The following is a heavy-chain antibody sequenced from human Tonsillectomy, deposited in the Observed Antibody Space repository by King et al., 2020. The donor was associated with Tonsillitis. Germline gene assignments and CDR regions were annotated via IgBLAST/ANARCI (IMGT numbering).Heavy chain of an antibody. CDR3: AKAIVVAKISLDS. Sequence: VQLVESGGGLVQPGGSLRLSCAASGFTFNSIAMTWVRQAPGKGLEWGSTITGSGGTTYYADSVKGRFTISRDNSNNTLFLQMNSLRDEETAVYYCAKAIVVAKISLDSWGQGTLVTVSS. CDR2: ITGSGGTT. CDR1: GFTFNSIA. J-gene: IGHJ4*02. D-gene: IGHD3-22*01. V-gene: IGHV3-23*04.